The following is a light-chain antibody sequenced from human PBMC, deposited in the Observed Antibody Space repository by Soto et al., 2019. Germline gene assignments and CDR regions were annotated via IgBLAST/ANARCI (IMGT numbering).Light chain of an antibody. J-gene: IGLJ1*01. V-gene: IGLV2-8*01. CDR3: GSYVGANNFFV. CDR2: EVT. CDR1: SSDVGGYKY. Sequence: QSALTQPPSASGSPEQSVTISCTGTSSDVGGYKYVSWYQQHPGKAPKLMIYEVTKRPSGVPDRFSGSKSGNTASLTVSGLQAEDEADYYCGSYVGANNFFVFGTGTKLTVL.